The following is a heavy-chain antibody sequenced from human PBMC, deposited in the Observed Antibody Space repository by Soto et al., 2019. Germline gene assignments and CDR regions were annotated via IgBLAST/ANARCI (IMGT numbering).Heavy chain of an antibody. Sequence: AAVKVSCKASGVTFSSYAISWVRQATGQGPEWMGWMNPNTGDTVYAQKFQGRVTLTRDTSISTAYMELSSLRYDDTAVYYCARGRGGHCAGGKCNRWLDPWGQGTLVTVSS. CDR2: MNPNTGDT. D-gene: IGHD2-21*01. V-gene: IGHV1-8*02. CDR1: GVTFSSYA. J-gene: IGHJ5*02. CDR3: ARGRGGHCAGGKCNRWLDP.